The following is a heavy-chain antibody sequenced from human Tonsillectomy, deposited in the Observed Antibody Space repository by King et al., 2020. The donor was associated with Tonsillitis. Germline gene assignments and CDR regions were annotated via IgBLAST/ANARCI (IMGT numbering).Heavy chain of an antibody. CDR1: GYSFTSYW. V-gene: IGHV5-51*01. CDR2: IYPGDSDT. D-gene: IGHD6-25*01. J-gene: IGHJ4*02. Sequence: VQLVESGAEVKKPGESLKISCKGSGYSFTSYWIGWVRQMPGKGLEWMGIIYPGDSDTRYSPSFQGQVTISADKYISTDYLQWSSLKASDNDMYYGGRTLPDDTSGAEGDYWGQGTLVTVSS. CDR3: GRTLPDDTSGAEGDY.